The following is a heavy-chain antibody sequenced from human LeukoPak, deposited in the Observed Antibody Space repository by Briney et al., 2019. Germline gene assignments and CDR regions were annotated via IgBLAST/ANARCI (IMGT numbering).Heavy chain of an antibody. CDR3: AKDRGYSYGTFDY. Sequence: GGSLRLSCAASGFTFSHYAMSWVRQAPGKGLEWVSGISGSGGSTYYADSVRGRFTISRDNSKNTLYLQMNSLRAEDTAVYYCAKDRGYSYGTFDYWGQGTLVTVSS. V-gene: IGHV3-23*01. D-gene: IGHD5-18*01. J-gene: IGHJ4*02. CDR2: ISGSGGST. CDR1: GFTFSHYA.